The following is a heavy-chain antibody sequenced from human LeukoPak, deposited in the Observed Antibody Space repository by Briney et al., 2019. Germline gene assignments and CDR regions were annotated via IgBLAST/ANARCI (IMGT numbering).Heavy chain of an antibody. Sequence: SETLSLTCTVSGYSISSGYHWGWIRQPPGKGLEWIGSIYHSGSTYYNPSLKSRVTISVDTSKNQFSLKLSSVTAADTAVYYCAKTVTVTTSAFDIWGQGTMVSVSS. CDR2: IYHSGST. V-gene: IGHV4-38-2*02. CDR1: GYSISSGYH. J-gene: IGHJ3*02. D-gene: IGHD4-17*01. CDR3: AKTVTVTTSAFDI.